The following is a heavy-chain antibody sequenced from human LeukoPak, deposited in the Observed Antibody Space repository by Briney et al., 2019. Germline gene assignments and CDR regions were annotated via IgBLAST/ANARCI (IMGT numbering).Heavy chain of an antibody. CDR2: INHSGGT. J-gene: IGHJ4*02. CDR3: ARGVLYPPNDY. V-gene: IGHV4-34*01. D-gene: IGHD6-6*01. CDR1: GGSFSGYY. Sequence: SETLSLTCAVYGGSFSGYYWSWIRQPPGKGLEWIGEINHSGGTNYNPSLKSRVTISVDTSKNQFSLKLSSVTAADTAVYYCARGVLYPPNDYWGQGTLVTVSS.